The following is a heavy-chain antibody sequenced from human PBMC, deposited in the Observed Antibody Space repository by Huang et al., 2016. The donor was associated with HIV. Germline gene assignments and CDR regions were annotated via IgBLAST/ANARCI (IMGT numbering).Heavy chain of an antibody. CDR2: KSNEGRTK. Sequence: QVQLVESGGGVVQPGTSLRLSWAASGFTFSNYAMNWVRQAPCKGLEWVAVKSNEGRTKYYAETDNGIFTISRDNYKNTVYLQMNSLRAEDMAVYYCARSEPSRYYFDYWGQGTLVTVSS. V-gene: IGHV3-30*04. J-gene: IGHJ4*02. CDR1: GFTFSNYA. CDR3: ARSEPSRYYFDY.